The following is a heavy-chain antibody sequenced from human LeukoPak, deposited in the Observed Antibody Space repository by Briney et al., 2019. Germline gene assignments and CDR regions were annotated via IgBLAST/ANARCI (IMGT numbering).Heavy chain of an antibody. CDR2: INPNSGGT. Sequence: GESLKISCKGSGYSFTSYYMHWVRQAPGQGLEWMGRINPNSGGTNYAQKFQGRVTMTRDTSISTAYMELSRLRSDDTAVYYCAGGGATVTGDYYYYMDVWGKGTTVTVSS. D-gene: IGHD4-17*01. J-gene: IGHJ6*03. CDR1: GYSFTSYY. CDR3: AGGGATVTGDYYYYMDV. V-gene: IGHV1-2*06.